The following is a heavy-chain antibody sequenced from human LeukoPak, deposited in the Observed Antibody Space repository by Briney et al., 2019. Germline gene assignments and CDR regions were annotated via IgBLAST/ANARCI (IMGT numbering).Heavy chain of an antibody. Sequence: PGRSLRLSRAASGFTFSNYGMHWVRQAPGKGLEWVAVIWYDGTNKYYADSVKGRFTISRDNSKNTLYLQMNSLRAEDTAVYYCARGPHPIILTGPADFWGQGTLVTVSS. D-gene: IGHD3-9*01. J-gene: IGHJ4*02. CDR3: ARGPHPIILTGPADF. V-gene: IGHV3-33*01. CDR2: IWYDGTNK. CDR1: GFTFSNYG.